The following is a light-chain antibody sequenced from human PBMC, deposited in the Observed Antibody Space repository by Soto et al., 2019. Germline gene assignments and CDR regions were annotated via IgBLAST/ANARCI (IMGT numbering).Light chain of an antibody. V-gene: IGKV4-1*01. CDR1: QSVLYSSNNKNH. CDR3: QQYYNTPLT. CDR2: WAS. J-gene: IGKJ4*01. Sequence: DIVMTQSPDSLAVSLGERATINCKSSQSVLYSSNNKNHLAWYQQKPGQPPRLLIYWASTRESGVPDRFSGSGSGTDFTLTISSLQAEDVAVYYCQQYYNTPLTLGGGTKVDIK.